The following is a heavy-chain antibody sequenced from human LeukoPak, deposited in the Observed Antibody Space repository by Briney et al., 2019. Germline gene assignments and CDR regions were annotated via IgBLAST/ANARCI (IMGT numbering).Heavy chain of an antibody. J-gene: IGHJ3*02. D-gene: IGHD3-3*01. CDR1: GFTFSSYG. CDR3: AKDRGGYYDFWSGYLGAFDI. CDR2: IWYDGSNK. Sequence: GGSLRLSCAASGFTFSSYGMHWVRKAPRKGLEWVAFIWYDGSNKYYADSVKGRFTISRDNSKNTLYLQMNSLRAEDTAVYYCAKDRGGYYDFWSGYLGAFDIWGQGTMVTVSS. V-gene: IGHV3-30*02.